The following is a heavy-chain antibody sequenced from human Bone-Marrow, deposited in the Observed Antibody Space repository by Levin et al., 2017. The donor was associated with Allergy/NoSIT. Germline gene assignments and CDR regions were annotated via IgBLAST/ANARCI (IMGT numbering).Heavy chain of an antibody. V-gene: IGHV3-30*18. Sequence: GESLKISCAASGFTFSSYGMHWVRQAPGKGLEWVAVISYDGSNKYYADSVKGRFTISRDNSKNTLYLQMNSLRAEDTAVYYCAKGRAVTTFHDAFDSWGQGTMVTVSS. CDR2: ISYDGSNK. CDR1: GFTFSSYG. J-gene: IGHJ3*02. CDR3: AKGRAVTTFHDAFDS. D-gene: IGHD4-17*01.